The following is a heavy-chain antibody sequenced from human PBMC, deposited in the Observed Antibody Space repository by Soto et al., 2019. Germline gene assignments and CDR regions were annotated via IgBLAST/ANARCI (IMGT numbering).Heavy chain of an antibody. V-gene: IGHV4-30-2*01. CDR1: GGSITSGDSYS. D-gene: IGHD3-10*01. J-gene: IGHJ5*02. CDR3: ARAVSPYFGTWFDP. Sequence: LSLTCAVSGGSITSGDSYSWAWIRQPPGRGLEWIGSISQTGATSYNPSLKSRVSVSLDKSKNQFSLRLSSVTAADMAVYYCARAVSPYFGTWFDPWGQGTLVTVSS. CDR2: ISQTGAT.